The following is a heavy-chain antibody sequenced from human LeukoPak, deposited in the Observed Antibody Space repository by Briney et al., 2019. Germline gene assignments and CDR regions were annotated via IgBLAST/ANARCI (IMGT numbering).Heavy chain of an antibody. D-gene: IGHD6-13*01. CDR3: ARGGSSSSWHGGWFDP. CDR1: GYTFTSYG. CDR2: ISAYNGNT. Sequence: GAAVKVSCKASGYTFTSYGISWVRQAPGQGLGWMGWISAYNGNTNYAQKLQGRVTMTTDTSTSTAYMELRSLRSDDTAVYYCARGGSSSSWHGGWFDPWGQGTLVTVSS. V-gene: IGHV1-18*04. J-gene: IGHJ5*02.